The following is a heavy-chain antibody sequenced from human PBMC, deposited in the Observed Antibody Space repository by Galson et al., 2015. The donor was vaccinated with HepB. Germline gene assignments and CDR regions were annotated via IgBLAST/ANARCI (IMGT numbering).Heavy chain of an antibody. V-gene: IGHV3-30*18. CDR3: AKAGGDFSVDY. D-gene: IGHD2-21*02. CDR2: ISFDGSDK. Sequence: LRLSCAASGFTFGSFGMHWVRQAPGKGLEWVATISFDGSDKYYADSVMGRFTFSRDNSKNTLSLQMNSLRAEDTAVYYCAKAGGDFSVDYWGQGTLVTVSS. J-gene: IGHJ4*02. CDR1: GFTFGSFG.